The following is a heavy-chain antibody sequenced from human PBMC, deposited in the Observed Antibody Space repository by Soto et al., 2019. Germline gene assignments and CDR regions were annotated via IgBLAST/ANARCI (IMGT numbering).Heavy chain of an antibody. CDR2: IIPIFGTA. CDR3: ARGNHRWLQLWYFDL. CDR1: GGTFSSYT. J-gene: IGHJ2*01. D-gene: IGHD5-12*01. Sequence: QVQLVQSGAEVKKPGSSVTASCKASGGTFSSYTISWVRQAPGQGLEWMGGIIPIFGTANYAQKFQGRVTITADESTSTAYMELSSLRSEDTAVYYCARGNHRWLQLWYFDLWGRSTLVTVSS. V-gene: IGHV1-69*12.